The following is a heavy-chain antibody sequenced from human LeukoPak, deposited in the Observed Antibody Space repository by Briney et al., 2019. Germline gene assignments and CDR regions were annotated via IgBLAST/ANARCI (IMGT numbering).Heavy chain of an antibody. D-gene: IGHD4-23*01. V-gene: IGHV1-18*01. CDR2: ISAYNGDT. CDR3: ARDLPISTWINSDAEYFQH. CDR1: GGTFSTYA. J-gene: IGHJ1*01. Sequence: ASVEVSCKASGGTFSTYAVAWVRQAPGQGLEWMGWISAYNGDTNYAQKLQGRVTMTTDTSTSTAYMELRSLRSDDTALSYCARDLPISTWINSDAEYFQHWGQGTLVTVSS.